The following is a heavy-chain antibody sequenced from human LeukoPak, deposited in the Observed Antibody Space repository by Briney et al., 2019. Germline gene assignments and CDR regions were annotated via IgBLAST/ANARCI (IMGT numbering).Heavy chain of an antibody. CDR2: FDPEDGET. Sequence: GASVKVSCKVSGYTLTELSMHWVRQAPGEGLEWMGGFDPEDGETIYAQKFQGRVTMTEDTSTDTAYMELSSLRSEDTAVYYCATSSPFYYDFWSGYHYYYGMDVWGQGTTVTVSS. V-gene: IGHV1-24*01. CDR1: GYTLTELS. D-gene: IGHD3-3*01. CDR3: ATSSPFYYDFWSGYHYYYGMDV. J-gene: IGHJ6*02.